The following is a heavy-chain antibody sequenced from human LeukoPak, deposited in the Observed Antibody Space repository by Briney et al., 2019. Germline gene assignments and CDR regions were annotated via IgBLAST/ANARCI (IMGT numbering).Heavy chain of an antibody. CDR1: GGSFSGYY. V-gene: IGHV4-34*01. Sequence: SETLSLTCAVYGGSFSGYYWSWIRQPPGKGLEWIGETNHSGSTNYNPSLKSRVTISVDTSKNQFSLKLSSVTAADTAVYYCARVHQNLYIDYWGQGTLVTVSS. J-gene: IGHJ4*02. CDR3: ARVHQNLYIDY. CDR2: TNHSGST.